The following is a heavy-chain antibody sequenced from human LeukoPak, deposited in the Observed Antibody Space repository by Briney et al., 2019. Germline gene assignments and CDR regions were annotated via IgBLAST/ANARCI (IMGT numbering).Heavy chain of an antibody. J-gene: IGHJ4*02. Sequence: GGSLRPSCAAPGITFSSYAMGWVRQAPGKGLGWVSAISGSGGSTYYPDPVKGRFTIPRNHSKNTLYLKRNSLRAEDTAVYYCAKDPGDSSGWYLNCWGQGTLVTVSA. CDR3: AKDPGDSSGWYLNC. CDR1: GITFSSYA. D-gene: IGHD6-19*01. V-gene: IGHV3-23*01. CDR2: ISGSGGST.